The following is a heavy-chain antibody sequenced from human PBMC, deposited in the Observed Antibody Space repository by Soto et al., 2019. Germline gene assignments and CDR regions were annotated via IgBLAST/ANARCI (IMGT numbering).Heavy chain of an antibody. CDR3: VKDRVESGLGEVDY. CDR1: GFSFTTYV. Sequence: PGGSLRLSCAASGFSFTTYVMHWVRQAPGKGLEWVAVISHDGSYKYYGDAVKGRFTISRDTSKNAVYLEMNSLGAEDTAVYYCVKDRVESGLGEVDYWGQGTLVTVSS. J-gene: IGHJ4*02. D-gene: IGHD3-16*01. CDR2: ISHDGSYK. V-gene: IGHV3-30*18.